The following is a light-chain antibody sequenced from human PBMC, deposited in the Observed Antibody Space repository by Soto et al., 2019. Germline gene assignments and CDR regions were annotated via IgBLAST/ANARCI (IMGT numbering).Light chain of an antibody. CDR1: QSVSNNY. CDR2: GAS. Sequence: EIVLTQSPGTLSLSPGERATLSCRASQSVSNNYLAWYQQKPGQAPRLRIYGASTRASDIEGRFSGSGSGTAFTLTISRLEPEDFAVYYCQPSVISPSYTFGQGTKLEIK. J-gene: IGKJ2*01. V-gene: IGKV3-20*01. CDR3: QPSVISPSYT.